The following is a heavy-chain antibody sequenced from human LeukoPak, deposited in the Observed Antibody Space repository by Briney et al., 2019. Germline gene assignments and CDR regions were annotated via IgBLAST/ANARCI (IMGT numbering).Heavy chain of an antibody. J-gene: IGHJ3*02. V-gene: IGHV4-4*07. CDR2: IYTSGYT. Sequence: SETLSLTCTVSGDSLSSSYWSWVRQPAGKGLEWIGRIYTSGYTNYNPSLKGRVTMSVDTSKNQFSLKLNSVTAADTAVYYCARHESETHDAFDIWGQGTMVTVSS. CDR3: ARHESETHDAFDI. CDR1: GDSLSSSY.